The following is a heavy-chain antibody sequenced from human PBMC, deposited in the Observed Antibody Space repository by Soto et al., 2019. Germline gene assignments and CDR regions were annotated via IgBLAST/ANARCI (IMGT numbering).Heavy chain of an antibody. CDR2: INSDGSST. V-gene: IGHV3-74*01. J-gene: IGHJ6*02. CDR3: ARDRGAAAYYYYYGMDV. D-gene: IGHD6-13*01. CDR1: GFTFSSYA. Sequence: PGGSLRLSCAASGFTFSSYAMSWVRQAPGKGLVWVSRINSDGSSTSYADSVKGRFTISRDNAKNTLYLQMNSLRAEDTAVYYCARDRGAAAYYYYYGMDVWGQGTTVTVSS.